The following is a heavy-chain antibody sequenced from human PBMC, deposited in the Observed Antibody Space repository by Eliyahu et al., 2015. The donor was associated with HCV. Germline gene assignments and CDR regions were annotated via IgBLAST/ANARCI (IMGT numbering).Heavy chain of an antibody. CDR1: XFPFSXXG. V-gene: IGHV3-30*18. Sequence: QVQLVESGGGVVQPGRSLRLSCAAXXFPFSXXGMHWVRQAPGKGLEWVAVISYDGSNKYYADSVKGRFTISRDNSKNTLYLQMNSLRAEDTAVYYCAKDKSPAVKGVDAFDIWGQGTMVTVSS. J-gene: IGHJ3*02. D-gene: IGHD6-19*01. CDR2: ISYDGSNK. CDR3: AKDKSPAVKGVDAFDI.